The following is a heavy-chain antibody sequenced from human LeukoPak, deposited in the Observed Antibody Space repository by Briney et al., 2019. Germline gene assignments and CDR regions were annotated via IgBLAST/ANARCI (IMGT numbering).Heavy chain of an antibody. CDR2: ISGSGGST. CDR1: GFDFSTYS. Sequence: GGPLRLSCEVSGFDFSTYSMNWVRQAPGKGLEWVSGISGSGGSTYYADSVKGRFTISRDNSKNTLYLQMNSLRAEDTAVYYCAKERYYGSGSYFGPNWFDPWGQGTLVTVSS. J-gene: IGHJ5*02. CDR3: AKERYYGSGSYFGPNWFDP. D-gene: IGHD3-10*01. V-gene: IGHV3-23*01.